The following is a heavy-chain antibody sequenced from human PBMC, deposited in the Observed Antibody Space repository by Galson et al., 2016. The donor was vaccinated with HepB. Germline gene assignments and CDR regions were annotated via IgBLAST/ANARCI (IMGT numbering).Heavy chain of an antibody. J-gene: IGHJ4*02. CDR1: GFSISRSG. CDR3: AKGWVDWVVQDYFDY. D-gene: IGHD6-19*01. Sequence: SLRLSCAASGFSISRSGMHWVRQAPDKGLEWVAVITYDGRNAYYGDSVKGRFTISRDNSKNTVYLQINSLRPEDTAVYYCAKGWVDWVVQDYFDYWGQGTLVTVSP. V-gene: IGHV3-30*18. CDR2: ITYDGRNA.